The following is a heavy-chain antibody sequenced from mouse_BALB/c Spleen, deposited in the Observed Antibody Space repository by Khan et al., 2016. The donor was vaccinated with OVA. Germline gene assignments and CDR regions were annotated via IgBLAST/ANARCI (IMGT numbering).Heavy chain of an antibody. CDR3: ARGYDFFAY. CDR1: GYSFTLYY. V-gene: IGHV1-26*01. CDR2: VNPNTGGS. D-gene: IGHD2-14*01. Sequence: IQLVQSGPDLVKPGASVKISCKASGYSFTLYYMTWVKQSHGKSLEWIGRVNPNTGGSDYNQEFKGKAILTVDKSSNTAYMELHSLTSEDSAVYSCARGYDFFAYWGQGTLVTVSA. J-gene: IGHJ3*01.